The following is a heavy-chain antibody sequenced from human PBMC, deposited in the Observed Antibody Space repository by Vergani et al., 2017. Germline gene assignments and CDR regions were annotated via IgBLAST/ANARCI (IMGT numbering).Heavy chain of an antibody. Sequence: EVQLLESGGGLVQPGGSLRLSCAASGLTFSRYAMSWVRQAPGKGREWVSAISGSGGSTYYADSVKGRFTIYRDNSKNTLYLQMNSLRAEDTAVYYCAKDRGSGYYLRFDYWGQGTLVTVSS. CDR3: AKDRGSGYYLRFDY. CDR2: ISGSGGST. CDR1: GLTFSRYA. J-gene: IGHJ4*02. V-gene: IGHV3-23*01. D-gene: IGHD3-22*01.